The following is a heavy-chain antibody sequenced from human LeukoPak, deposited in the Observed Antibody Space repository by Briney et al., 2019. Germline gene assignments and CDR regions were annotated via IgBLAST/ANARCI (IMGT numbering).Heavy chain of an antibody. CDR3: ARSLVAVAAA. CDR2: ISDNGGGT. D-gene: IGHD6-19*01. CDR1: GFTFSSHA. Sequence: GGSLRLSCAASGFTFSSHAMSWVRQAPGQGLEWISTISDNGGGTFYADSVKGRLTISRDNSKNTLSLQMNSLRAEDTAVYHCARSLVAVAAAWGQGTLVTVSS. V-gene: IGHV3-23*01. J-gene: IGHJ5*02.